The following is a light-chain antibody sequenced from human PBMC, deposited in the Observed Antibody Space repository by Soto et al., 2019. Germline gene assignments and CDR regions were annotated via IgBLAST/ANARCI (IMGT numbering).Light chain of an antibody. CDR2: GAS. V-gene: IGKV3-20*01. CDR1: QSVTNNY. J-gene: IGKJ1*01. Sequence: EVLLTQYPGTLSLSPGERATLSWRASQSVTNNYLAWYQQRPCLAPRLLIYGASTRTAGIPDRFTGSGSGTEFTLTISRLEPEDFAVYYCQQYGTPRTFGHGTKVDIK. CDR3: QQYGTPRT.